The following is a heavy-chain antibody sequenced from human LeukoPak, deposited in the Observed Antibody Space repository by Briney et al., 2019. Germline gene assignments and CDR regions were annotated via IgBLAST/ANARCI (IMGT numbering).Heavy chain of an antibody. CDR2: INYSGIT. J-gene: IGHJ3*02. CDR1: GGSISSSSYY. Sequence: PSETLSLTCTVSGGSISSSSYYWGWIRQPPGKGLEWIGSINYSGITYYNPSLKSRVTISVDTSKNQFSLKLSSVTAADTAVYYCARDGPPDAFDIWGQGTMVTVSS. V-gene: IGHV4-39*07. CDR3: ARDGPPDAFDI.